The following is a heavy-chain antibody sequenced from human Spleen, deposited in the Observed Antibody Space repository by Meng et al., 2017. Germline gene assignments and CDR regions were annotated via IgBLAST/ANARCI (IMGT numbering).Heavy chain of an antibody. CDR1: GFTVSHNY. CDR3: ARATTVVTPGEDDAFDI. Sequence: GGSLRLSCAASGFTVSHNYMSWVRQAPGKGLEWVSVIYSGGNTYYADSVKGRFTISRDNSKNTVFLQINSLRVEDTAVYYCARATTVVTPGEDDAFDIWGQGTMVTVSS. CDR2: IYSGGNT. V-gene: IGHV3-66*02. D-gene: IGHD4-23*01. J-gene: IGHJ3*02.